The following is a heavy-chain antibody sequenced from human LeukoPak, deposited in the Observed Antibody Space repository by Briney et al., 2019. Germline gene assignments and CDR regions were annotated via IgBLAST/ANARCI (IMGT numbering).Heavy chain of an antibody. Sequence: SETLSLTCTVSGGSISNNNYYWAWIRQPPGKGLECIGSIYYSGSPYYNPSLKSRVTISVDTSKNQFSLRLSSVTAADTAVYYCATWRTAKTGFDYWGQGTLVTVST. CDR2: IYYSGSP. CDR1: GGSISNNNYY. J-gene: IGHJ4*02. V-gene: IGHV4-39*01. D-gene: IGHD1-1*01. CDR3: ATWRTAKTGFDY.